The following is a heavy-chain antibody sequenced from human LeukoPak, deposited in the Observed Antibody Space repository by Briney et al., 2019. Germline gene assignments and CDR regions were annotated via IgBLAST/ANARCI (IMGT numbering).Heavy chain of an antibody. V-gene: IGHV4-39*07. CDR1: GGSISSGGYY. J-gene: IGHJ4*02. D-gene: IGHD1-14*01. Sequence: SETLSLTCTVSGGSISSGGYYWGWIRQPPGKGLEWIGSIYHGGSTYYNPSLKSRVTISVDTSKNQFSLKLSSVTAADTAVYFCARDSWPEVVRFDYWGQGTLVTVSS. CDR2: IYHGGST. CDR3: ARDSWPEVVRFDY.